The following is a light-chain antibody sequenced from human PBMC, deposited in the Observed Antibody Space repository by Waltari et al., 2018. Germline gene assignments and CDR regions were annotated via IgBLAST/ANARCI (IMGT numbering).Light chain of an antibody. CDR1: QSISHW. Sequence: DIKLTQSPSTLSASVGDRVTITCRASQSISHWLAWYQQKPGKAPKLLISKASSLEKEVPSRFSGSGSGTEFTLTITNLQPDDFATFYYQRYDDYPPTFGGGTKVEIK. CDR2: KAS. J-gene: IGKJ4*01. V-gene: IGKV1-5*03. CDR3: QRYDDYPPT.